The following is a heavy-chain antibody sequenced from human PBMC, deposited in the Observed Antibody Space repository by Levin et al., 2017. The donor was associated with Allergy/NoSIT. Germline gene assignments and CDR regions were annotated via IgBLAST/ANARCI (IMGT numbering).Heavy chain of an antibody. V-gene: IGHV3-7*01. D-gene: IGHD6-13*01. CDR2: IKQDGSEK. CDR1: GFTFSSYW. CDR3: ARARKSPAAGTPGLDYYYYYMDV. J-gene: IGHJ6*03. Sequence: PGGSLRLSCAASGFTFSSYWMSWVRQAPGKGLEWVANIKQDGSEKYYVDSVKGRFTISRDNAKNSLYLQMNSLRAEDTAVYYCARARKSPAAGTPGLDYYYYYMDVWGKGTTVTVSS.